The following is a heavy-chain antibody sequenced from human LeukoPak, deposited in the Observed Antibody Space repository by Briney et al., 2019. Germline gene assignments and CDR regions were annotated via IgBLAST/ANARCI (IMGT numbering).Heavy chain of an antibody. V-gene: IGHV3-23*01. CDR2: INESPPRT. D-gene: IGHD2-8*02. Sequence: PGGSLRLSCAGSGFSISSNGVSWVRQAPGKGLEWVSAINESPPRTYYADSVKGRFTISRDDSKNTLYLQMNSLKAEDTAIYYCAKRQRLVKVYYGMDVWGQGTTVTVSS. J-gene: IGHJ6*02. CDR3: AKRQRLVKVYYGMDV. CDR1: GFSISSNG.